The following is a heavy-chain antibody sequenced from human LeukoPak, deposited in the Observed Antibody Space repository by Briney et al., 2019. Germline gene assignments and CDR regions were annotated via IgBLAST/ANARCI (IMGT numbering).Heavy chain of an antibody. D-gene: IGHD3-16*02. CDR1: GGTFSSYA. J-gene: IGHJ4*02. V-gene: IGHV1-69*04. CDR3: AREWRGSLGELSLSFDY. Sequence: GASVKVSCKASGGTFSSYAISWVRQAPGQGLEWMGRIIPIFGIANYAQKFQGRVTITADKSTSTAYMELSSLRPEDTAVYYCAREWRGSLGELSLSFDYWGQGTLVTVSS. CDR2: IIPIFGIA.